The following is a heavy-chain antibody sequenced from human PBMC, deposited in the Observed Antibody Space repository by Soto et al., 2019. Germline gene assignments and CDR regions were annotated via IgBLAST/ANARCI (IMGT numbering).Heavy chain of an antibody. CDR2: IRSKANSYAT. V-gene: IGHV3-73*01. CDR3: TRRGYYDSSGYYNY. Sequence: GESLKISCAASGFTFSGSAMHWVRQASGKGLEWVGRIRSKANSYATAYAASVKGRFTISRDDSKNTAYLQMNSLKTEDTAVYYCTRRGYYDSSGYYNYWGQGTLVTVSS. CDR1: GFTFSGSA. D-gene: IGHD3-22*01. J-gene: IGHJ4*02.